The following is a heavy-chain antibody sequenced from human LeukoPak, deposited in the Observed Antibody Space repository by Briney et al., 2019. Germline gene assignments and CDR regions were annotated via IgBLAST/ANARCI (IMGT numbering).Heavy chain of an antibody. D-gene: IGHD6-13*01. CDR2: ISWNSGSI. CDR3: ASNSYSSSWYY. J-gene: IGHJ4*02. CDR1: GFTFDDYA. V-gene: IGHV3-9*01. Sequence: GGSLRLSCAASGFTFDDYAMHWVRQAPGKGLEWVSGISWNSGSIGYADSVKGRFTISRDSAKNSLYLQMNSLRAEDTAVYYCASNSYSSSWYYWGQGILVTVSS.